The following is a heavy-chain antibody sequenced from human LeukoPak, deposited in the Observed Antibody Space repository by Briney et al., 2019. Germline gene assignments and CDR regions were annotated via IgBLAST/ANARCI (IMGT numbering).Heavy chain of an antibody. V-gene: IGHV3-21*01. Sequence: GGSLRLSCAASGFTFSSYSMNWVREAPGKGLEWVSSISSSSGYIYYADSVKGRFTISRDNAKNSLYLQMNSLRAADTAVYYCSRAVIARLVDYWSQGTLVTVSS. J-gene: IGHJ4*02. D-gene: IGHD2-21*01. CDR3: SRAVIARLVDY. CDR1: GFTFSSYS. CDR2: ISSSSGYI.